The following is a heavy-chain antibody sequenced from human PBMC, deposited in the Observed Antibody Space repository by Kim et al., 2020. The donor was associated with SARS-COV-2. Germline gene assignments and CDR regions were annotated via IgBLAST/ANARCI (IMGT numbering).Heavy chain of an antibody. CDR1: GFTFSSYW. CDR3: ARGDFWCGSDF. J-gene: IGHJ4*02. D-gene: IGHD3-3*01. CDR2: IKQDGSEK. V-gene: IGHV3-7*04. Sequence: GGSLRLSCAASGFTFSSYWMSWVRQAPGKGLEWVANIKQDGSEKYYGDSVKGRFTISRDKAKNALYLQMNSLRAEDTAVYYCARGDFWCGSDFWGQGTLVTVSS.